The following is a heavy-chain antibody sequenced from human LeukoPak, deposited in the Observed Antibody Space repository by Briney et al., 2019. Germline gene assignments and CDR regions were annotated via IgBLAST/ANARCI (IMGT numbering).Heavy chain of an antibody. CDR1: GFTYSSSW. J-gene: IGHJ3*02. V-gene: IGHV3-74*01. Sequence: GGSLRLSCAASGFTYSSSWMHWVRQAPGKGLVWVSRINSDGSSTSYADSVKGRFTISRDNAKNTLFLQMNSLRAEDTAVYYCARGPGAFDIWGQGTMVTVSS. D-gene: IGHD2-2*01. CDR2: INSDGSST. CDR3: ARGPGAFDI.